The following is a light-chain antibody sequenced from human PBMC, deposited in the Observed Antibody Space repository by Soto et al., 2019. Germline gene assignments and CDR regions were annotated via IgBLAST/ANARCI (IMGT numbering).Light chain of an antibody. CDR3: CSYAGTYTFV. J-gene: IGLJ7*01. V-gene: IGLV2-11*01. Sequence: QSALTQPRSVSGSPGQSVTISCTGTSSDVGGYNSVSWYQQHPGKAPKLMIYAVTKRPSGVPARFSGSKSGNTASLTISGLQAEDEADYYCCSYAGTYTFVFGTGTQLTVL. CDR1: SSDVGGYNS. CDR2: AVT.